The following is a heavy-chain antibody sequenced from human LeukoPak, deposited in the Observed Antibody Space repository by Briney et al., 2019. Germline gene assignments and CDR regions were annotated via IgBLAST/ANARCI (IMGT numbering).Heavy chain of an antibody. CDR1: GYTLTELS. D-gene: IGHD3-10*01. Sequence: ASVKVSCKVSGYTLTELSMHWVRQAPGKGLEWMGGFDPEDGETIYAQKLQGRVTMTTDTSTSTAYMELRSLRSDDTAVYYCALYYYGSGSPGYYYYGMDVWGQGTTVTVSS. CDR2: FDPEDGET. CDR3: ALYYYGSGSPGYYYYGMDV. J-gene: IGHJ6*02. V-gene: IGHV1-24*01.